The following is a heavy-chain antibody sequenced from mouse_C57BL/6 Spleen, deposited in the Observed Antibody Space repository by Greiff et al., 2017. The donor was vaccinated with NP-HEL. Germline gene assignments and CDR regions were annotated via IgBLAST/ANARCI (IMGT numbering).Heavy chain of an antibody. CDR3: ATPGYYGSTLFAY. V-gene: IGHV1-18*01. Sequence: EVQLQQSGPELVKPGASVKIPCKASGYTFTDYNMDWVKQSHGKSLEWIGDINPNNGGTIYNQKFKGKATLTVDKSSSTAYMELRSLTSEDTAVYYCATPGYYGSTLFAYWGQGTLVTVSA. D-gene: IGHD1-1*01. J-gene: IGHJ3*01. CDR1: GYTFTDYN. CDR2: INPNNGGT.